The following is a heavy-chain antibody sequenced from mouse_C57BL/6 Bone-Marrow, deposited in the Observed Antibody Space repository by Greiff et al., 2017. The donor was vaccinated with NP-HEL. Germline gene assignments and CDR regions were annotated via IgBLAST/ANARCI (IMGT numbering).Heavy chain of an antibody. CDR1: GFTFSDYG. Sequence: EVKVVESGGGLVQPGGSLKLSCAASGFTFSDYGMAWVRQAPRKGPEWVAFISNLAYSIYYADTVTGRFTISRENAKNTLYLEMSSLRSEDKAMYYYARRGDGYWEAMVYWGQGTSVTVSS. CDR3: ARRGDGYWEAMVY. V-gene: IGHV5-15*01. J-gene: IGHJ4*01. CDR2: ISNLAYSI. D-gene: IGHD2-3*01.